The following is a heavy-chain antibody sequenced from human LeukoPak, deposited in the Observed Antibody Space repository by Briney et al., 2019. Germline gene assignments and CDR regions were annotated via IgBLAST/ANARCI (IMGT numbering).Heavy chain of an antibody. CDR3: AKDREIWWLPDNWFDP. V-gene: IGHV3-23*01. Sequence: GGSLRLSCAASGFTFSSYGMTWVRQAPGKGLEWVSAISGSGGSTYYADSVKGRFTISRDNSKNTLYLQMNSLRAEDTAVCYCAKDREIWWLPDNWFDPWGQGTLVTVSS. CDR2: ISGSGGST. CDR1: GFTFSSYG. J-gene: IGHJ5*02. D-gene: IGHD5-12*01.